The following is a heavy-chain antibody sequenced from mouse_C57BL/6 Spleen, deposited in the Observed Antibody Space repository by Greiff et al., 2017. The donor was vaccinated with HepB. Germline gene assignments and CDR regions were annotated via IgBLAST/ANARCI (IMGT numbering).Heavy chain of an antibody. CDR2: IDPSDSYT. CDR1: GYTFTSYW. V-gene: IGHV1-69*01. J-gene: IGHJ4*01. Sequence: VQLQQPGAELVMPGASVKLSCKASGYTFTSYWMHWVKQRPGQGLEWIGEIDPSDSYTNYNQKFKGKSTLTVDKSSSTAYMQLSSLTSEDSAVYYCARSRDYYGSSYDYYAMDYWGQGTSVTVSS. CDR3: ARSRDYYGSSYDYYAMDY. D-gene: IGHD1-1*01.